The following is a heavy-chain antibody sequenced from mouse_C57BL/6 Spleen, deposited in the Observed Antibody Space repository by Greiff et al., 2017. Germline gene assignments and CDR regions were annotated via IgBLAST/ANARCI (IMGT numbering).Heavy chain of an antibody. CDR3: ARDYDYDEGGRDY. J-gene: IGHJ2*01. D-gene: IGHD2-4*01. Sequence: EVKLVESGGDLVKPGGSLKLSCAASGFTFSSYGMSWVRQTPDKRLEWVATISSGGSYTYYPDSVKGRFTISRDNAKNTLYLQMSSLKSEDTAMYYCARDYDYDEGGRDYWGQGTTLTVSS. CDR1: GFTFSSYG. V-gene: IGHV5-6*01. CDR2: ISSGGSYT.